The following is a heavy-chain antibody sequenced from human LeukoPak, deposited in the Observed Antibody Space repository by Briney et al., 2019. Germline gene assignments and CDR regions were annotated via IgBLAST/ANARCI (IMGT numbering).Heavy chain of an antibody. J-gene: IGHJ6*04. CDR2: ISGSGDNT. V-gene: IGHV3-23*01. CDR3: AKKSCSSTSCYEDV. Sequence: GGSLRLSCAASGFTFGSYAMSWVRQAPGKGLEWVSAISGSGDNTDYTDSVKGRFTISRDNSKNTLYLQMNSLRAEDTAVYYCAKKSCSSTSCYEDVWGKGTTVTVSS. CDR1: GFTFGSYA. D-gene: IGHD2-2*01.